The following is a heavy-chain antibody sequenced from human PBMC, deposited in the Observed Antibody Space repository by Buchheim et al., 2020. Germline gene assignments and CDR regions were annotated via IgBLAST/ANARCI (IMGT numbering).Heavy chain of an antibody. CDR1: GFTFSSDG. V-gene: IGHV3-30*18. CDR3: AKGEYCTNGVCSDYYYGMDV. J-gene: IGHJ6*02. CDR2: ISYDGSNK. D-gene: IGHD2-8*01. Sequence: QVQLVESGGGVVQPGRSLRLSCAASGFTFSSDGMHGVRQAPGKGLEWVAVISYDGSNKYYADSVKGRFTISRDNSKNTLYLQMNSLRAEDTAVYYCAKGEYCTNGVCSDYYYGMDVWGQGTT.